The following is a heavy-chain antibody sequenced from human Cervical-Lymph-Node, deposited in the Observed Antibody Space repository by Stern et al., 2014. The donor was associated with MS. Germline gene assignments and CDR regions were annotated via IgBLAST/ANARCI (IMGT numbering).Heavy chain of an antibody. CDR2: INTGNGNR. J-gene: IGHJ6*02. CDR3: ARTGTVVTSGYYYGMDV. D-gene: IGHD4-23*01. V-gene: IGHV1-3*04. CDR1: GYNFTDYG. Sequence: QVQLVESGAEVKKPGASVKVSCKTAGYNFTDYGIIWVRQAPGQRLEWMGWINTGNGNRRYSQKIQGRVTITRGTSASTAYMELSSLRSEDTAVYYCARTGTVVTSGYYYGMDVWGQGTTVTVSS.